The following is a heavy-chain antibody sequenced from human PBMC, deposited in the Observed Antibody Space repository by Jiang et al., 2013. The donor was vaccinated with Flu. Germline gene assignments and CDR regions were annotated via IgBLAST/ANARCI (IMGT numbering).Heavy chain of an antibody. CDR2: FHYTGNI. D-gene: IGHD6-19*01. CDR3: ARRTRTEWAVAGHGEFAY. Sequence: GPGLVKPSETLSLTCTISGGSISSSDSWWEWIRQPPAKGLEWIAGFHYTGNIDLNSSLRSRATISGDTSKNQFSLRLNSVTAADTAVYYCARRTRTEWAVAGHGEFAYWGQGSLVIVSS. J-gene: IGHJ4*02. CDR1: GGSISSSDSW. V-gene: IGHV4-39*01.